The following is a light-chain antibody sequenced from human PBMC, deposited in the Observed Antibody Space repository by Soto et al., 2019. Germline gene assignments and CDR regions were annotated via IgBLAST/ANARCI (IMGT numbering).Light chain of an antibody. J-gene: IGLJ3*02. V-gene: IGLV2-14*03. CDR2: DVS. Sequence: QSALTQPASVSGSPGQSVTISCTGTSSDVGAYHSVSWYQQHPGKAPKLIIFDVSNRPSVVSNRFSGSKSGNTSSLTISGLPAEDEADYYCSSFTDTGTVMFGGGTKLTVL. CDR3: SSFTDTGTVM. CDR1: SSDVGAYHS.